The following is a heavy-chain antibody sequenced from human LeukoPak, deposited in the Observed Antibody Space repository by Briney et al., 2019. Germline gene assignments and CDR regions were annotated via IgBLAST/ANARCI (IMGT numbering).Heavy chain of an antibody. V-gene: IGHV3-74*01. J-gene: IGHJ4*02. Sequence: PGGSLRLSCAASGFTLSRYWMQWVRQTPGKGLVWVSRINSDGSSTTYADSVKGRFTISRDNAKNTLFLQMNSLRAEDTAIYYCAKGGGAATFDFWGQGILVVVSS. CDR3: AKGGGAATFDF. CDR1: GFTLSRYW. CDR2: INSDGSST. D-gene: IGHD1-26*01.